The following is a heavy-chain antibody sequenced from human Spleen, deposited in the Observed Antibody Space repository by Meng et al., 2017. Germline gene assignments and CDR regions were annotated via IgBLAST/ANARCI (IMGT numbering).Heavy chain of an antibody. CDR3: ARARCDGDCYSMRSTPDY. V-gene: IGHV3-7*03. Sequence: GGSLRLSCAASGFTFSSYWMSWVRQAPGKGLEWVANIKQDGSEKYYVDSVKGRFTISRDNAKNSLYLQMNSLRAEDTAVYYCARARCDGDCYSMRSTPDYWGQGTLVTVSS. CDR1: GFTFSSYW. CDR2: IKQDGSEK. D-gene: IGHD2-21*02. J-gene: IGHJ4*02.